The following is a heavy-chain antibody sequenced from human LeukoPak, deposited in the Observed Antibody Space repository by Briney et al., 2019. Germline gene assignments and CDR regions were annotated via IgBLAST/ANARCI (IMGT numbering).Heavy chain of an antibody. J-gene: IGHJ4*02. CDR2: IYTSGST. CDR1: GGSISSGSYY. CDR3: ARGGYSFGPFDS. D-gene: IGHD5-18*01. V-gene: IGHV4-61*02. Sequence: PSETLSLTCTVSGGSISSGSYYWSWIRQPAGKGLEWIGRIYTSGSTNYNPSLKSRVTISVDTSKNQFSLKLSSVTAADTAVYYCARGGYSFGPFDSWGQGTLVTVSS.